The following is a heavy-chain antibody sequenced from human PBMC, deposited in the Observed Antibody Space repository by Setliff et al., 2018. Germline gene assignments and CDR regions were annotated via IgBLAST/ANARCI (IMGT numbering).Heavy chain of an antibody. J-gene: IGHJ6*03. D-gene: IGHD1-26*01. CDR2: VRHDGSST. CDR3: ARLVDYYYYYMDV. CDR1: GFTSTMYG. Sequence: PGGSLRLSCAASGFTSTMYGVHWVRKAPGRGLEWVAYVRHDGSSTYYADSVKGRFTISRDNAKNSLYLQMNSLRAEDTAVYYCARLVDYYYYYMDVWGKGTTVTVSS. V-gene: IGHV3-30*12.